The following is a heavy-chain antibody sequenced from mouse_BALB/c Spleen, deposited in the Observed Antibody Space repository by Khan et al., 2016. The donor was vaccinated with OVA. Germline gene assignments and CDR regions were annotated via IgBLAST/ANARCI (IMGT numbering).Heavy chain of an antibody. V-gene: IGHV1-20*02. CDR3: ARKNGSDIDY. Sequence: EVQLQESGPELVKPGASVKISCKASGYSFTGYFMNWVMQSPGKSLEWIGRINPHIGETFYNQKFVGKATLTVDESSSTAHMALRSLAHEDSAVYCCARKNGSDIDYWGQGTTLTVSS. CDR2: INPHIGET. CDR1: GYSFTGYF. D-gene: IGHD1-1*01. J-gene: IGHJ2*01.